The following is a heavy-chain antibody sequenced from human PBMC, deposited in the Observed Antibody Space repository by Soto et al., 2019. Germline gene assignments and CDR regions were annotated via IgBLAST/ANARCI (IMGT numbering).Heavy chain of an antibody. CDR2: IYPGDSDT. CDR1: GCSCTSYC. CDR3: ERPREVGKNYYGVDV. J-gene: IGHJ6*02. Sequence: SCSVAGCSCTSYCVGCVLQIPRKGLEWMGIIYPGDSDTRYSPSFQGQVTISADKTISTAYLQWSSLKVSDTAMYYCERPREVGKNYYGVDVWGQGTTVTVSS. V-gene: IGHV5-51*01.